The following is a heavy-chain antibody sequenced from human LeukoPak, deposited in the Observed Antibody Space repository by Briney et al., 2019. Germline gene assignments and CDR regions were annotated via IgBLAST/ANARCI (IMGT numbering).Heavy chain of an antibody. V-gene: IGHV3-53*01. CDR3: AKGIIVGATEGFDY. Sequence: GSLRLSCAASGFTVSSNHMSWIRQAPGKGLEWVSVIYSGGSTYYVDSVKGRFTISRDNSKNTLYLQMNSLRAEDTAVYYCAKGIIVGATEGFDYWGQGTLVTVSS. D-gene: IGHD1-26*01. CDR2: IYSGGST. J-gene: IGHJ4*02. CDR1: GFTVSSNH.